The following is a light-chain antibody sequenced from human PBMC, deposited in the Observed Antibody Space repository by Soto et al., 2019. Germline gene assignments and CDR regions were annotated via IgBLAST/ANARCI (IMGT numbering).Light chain of an antibody. CDR2: EAS. Sequence: QVTKSPSTLSASVADRVTIACLASQSISGWLAWYQQKPGKAPKLLIYEASSLKSGVPSRFSGSGSGTEFTLSIDSLQPDDFATYYCQHYHTSSMAFGQGTRLDIK. J-gene: IGKJ5*01. V-gene: IGKV1-5*03. CDR1: QSISGW. CDR3: QHYHTSSMA.